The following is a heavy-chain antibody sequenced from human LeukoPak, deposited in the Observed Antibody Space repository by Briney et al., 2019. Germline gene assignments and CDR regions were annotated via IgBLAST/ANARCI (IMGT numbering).Heavy chain of an antibody. V-gene: IGHV3-64*01. Sequence: QPGGSLRLSCAASGFTFSSYAMHWVRQAPGEGLEYVSGISSNGGSTNYANSVKGRFTISRDNSKNTLYLQMGSLRVEDMAVYYCARDLRGSNAYWGQGTLVTVSS. D-gene: IGHD1-26*01. J-gene: IGHJ4*02. CDR1: GFTFSSYA. CDR3: ARDLRGSNAY. CDR2: ISSNGGST.